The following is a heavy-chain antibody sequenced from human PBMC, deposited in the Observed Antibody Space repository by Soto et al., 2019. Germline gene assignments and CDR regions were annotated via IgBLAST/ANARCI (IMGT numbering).Heavy chain of an antibody. D-gene: IGHD6-6*01. Sequence: SETLSLTCTVSGGSVIRGSFYWIWIRQPPGKGLEWIGFIYNNRSFNYNPSLKSRVTISVDTSKHQFSLKLSSVTAADTAVYYCARVPLDYSNSHYFDFWGQGALVTVSS. CDR1: GGSVIRGSFY. CDR3: ARVPLDYSNSHYFDF. CDR2: IYNNRSF. J-gene: IGHJ4*02. V-gene: IGHV4-61*01.